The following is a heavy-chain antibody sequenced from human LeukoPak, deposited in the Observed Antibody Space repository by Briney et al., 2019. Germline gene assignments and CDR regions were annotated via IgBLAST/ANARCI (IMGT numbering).Heavy chain of an antibody. D-gene: IGHD6-19*01. CDR1: GFTFSTYN. Sequence: PGGSLRLSCAASGFTFSTYNMNWVRQAPGKGLEWVAVIHYDGSNKYYADSVKGRFTISRDNSKNTLYLEMSSLRAEDTAVYYCARDDHISGWCSFWGQGTLVTVSS. CDR3: ARDDHISGWCSF. CDR2: IHYDGSNK. V-gene: IGHV3-33*08. J-gene: IGHJ1*01.